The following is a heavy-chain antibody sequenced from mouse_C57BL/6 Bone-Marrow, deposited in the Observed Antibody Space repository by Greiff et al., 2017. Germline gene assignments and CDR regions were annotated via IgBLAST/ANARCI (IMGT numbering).Heavy chain of an antibody. Sequence: VQLQQSGPELVKPGASVKISCKASGYAFSSSWMNWVKQRPGKGLEWIGRIYPGDGDTNYNGKFKGKATLTADKSSSTAYMQLSSLTSEDSAVYFCARKHGSSYLWYFDVWGTGTTVTVSS. CDR2: IYPGDGDT. J-gene: IGHJ1*03. V-gene: IGHV1-82*01. D-gene: IGHD1-1*01. CDR3: ARKHGSSYLWYFDV. CDR1: GYAFSSSW.